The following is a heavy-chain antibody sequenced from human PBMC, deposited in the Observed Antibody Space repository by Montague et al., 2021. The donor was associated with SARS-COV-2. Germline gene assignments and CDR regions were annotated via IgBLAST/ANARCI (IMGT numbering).Heavy chain of an antibody. D-gene: IGHD3-10*01. V-gene: IGHV4-34*01. CDR3: ARLRDGVVPSPILGVGPYYSYYYMDV. Sequence: SETLSLTCAVHGTPFSGYYRNWTRQPPGKGLEWIGEINHGGSTKYSPSLKSRLTISADTSKNQFSLKLTSVAAADTAVYYCARLRDGVVPSPILGVGPYYSYYYMDVWGRGTTVTVSS. J-gene: IGHJ6*03. CDR1: GTPFSGYY. CDR2: INHGGST.